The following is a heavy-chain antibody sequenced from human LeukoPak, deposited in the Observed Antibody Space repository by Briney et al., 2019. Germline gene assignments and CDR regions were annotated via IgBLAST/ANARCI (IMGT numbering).Heavy chain of an antibody. Sequence: GASVKVSCKASGGTFSSYAISWVRQAPGQGLEWMGRIIPILGIANYAQKFQGRVTITADKSTSTAYMELSSLRSEDTAVYYCARVIWPAPDGYGDYQFDYWGQGTLVTVSS. CDR3: ARVIWPAPDGYGDYQFDY. J-gene: IGHJ4*02. CDR1: GGTFSSYA. D-gene: IGHD4-17*01. V-gene: IGHV1-69*04. CDR2: IIPILGIA.